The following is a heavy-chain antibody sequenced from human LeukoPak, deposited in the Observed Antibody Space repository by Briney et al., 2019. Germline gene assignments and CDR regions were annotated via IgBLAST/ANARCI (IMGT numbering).Heavy chain of an antibody. Sequence: SETLSLTCTVSGGSISSYYWSWIRQPPGKGLEWIGYIYYSGSTNYNPSLKSRVTISVDTSKNQFSLKLSSVTAADTAVYYCARESRSSSQHYWGQGTLVTVSS. CDR3: ARESRSSSQHY. V-gene: IGHV4-59*12. J-gene: IGHJ4*02. CDR1: GGSISSYY. D-gene: IGHD6-13*01. CDR2: IYYSGST.